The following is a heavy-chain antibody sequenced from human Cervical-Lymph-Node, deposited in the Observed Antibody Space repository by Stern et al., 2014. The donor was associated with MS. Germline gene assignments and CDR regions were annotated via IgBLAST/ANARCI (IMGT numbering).Heavy chain of an antibody. CDR3: AREEQQLVHGNCFDP. D-gene: IGHD6-13*01. CDR1: GYSISSGYY. Sequence: QLQLQESGPGLVKPSETLSLTCTVSGYSISSGYYWGWIRQPPGKGLQWIGNFYHSGSTYYNPSLKSRVTISIDTSKKQFSLNLISVTAADTAVYFCAREEQQLVHGNCFDPWGQGTLVTVSS. V-gene: IGHV4-38-2*02. J-gene: IGHJ5*02. CDR2: FYHSGST.